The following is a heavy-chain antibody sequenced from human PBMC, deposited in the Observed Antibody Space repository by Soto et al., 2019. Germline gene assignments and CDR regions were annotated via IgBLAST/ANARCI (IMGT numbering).Heavy chain of an antibody. Sequence: QVQLVESGGGVVQPGTSLRLSCSASVFAFSDYGVHWVRQAPGKGLEWVASISYDETATYYSESVKGRFTISRDNAKNTLFLHMNSLRTEDTAMYYCAKGSEWLVTWDLDYWGQGTLVTVSS. CDR2: ISYDETAT. D-gene: IGHD6-19*01. V-gene: IGHV3-30*18. J-gene: IGHJ4*02. CDR1: VFAFSDYG. CDR3: AKGSEWLVTWDLDY.